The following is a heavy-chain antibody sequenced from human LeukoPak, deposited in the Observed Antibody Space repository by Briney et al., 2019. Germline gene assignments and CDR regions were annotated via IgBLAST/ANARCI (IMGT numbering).Heavy chain of an antibody. J-gene: IGHJ4*02. V-gene: IGHV4-59*01. CDR1: GGSINSYY. CDR2: IYYSGST. D-gene: IGHD5-12*01. CDR3: ARVTGYDWESSFDY. Sequence: PSETLSLTCTVSGGSINSYYWSWIRQPPGKGLEWIGYIYYSGSTNYNPSLKCRVTISVDTSKNQFSLKLSSVTAADTAVYFCARVTGYDWESSFDYWGQGTLVTVSS.